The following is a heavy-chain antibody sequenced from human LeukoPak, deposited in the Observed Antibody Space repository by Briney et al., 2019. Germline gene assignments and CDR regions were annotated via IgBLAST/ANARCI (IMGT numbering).Heavy chain of an antibody. CDR1: GGSISSYY. Sequence: SETLSLTCTVSGGSISSYYWSWIRQPPGKGLEWTGYIYYSGSTNYNPSLKSRVTISVDTSKNQFSLKLNSVTAADTAVYYCARGIAAAGLFDYWGQGTLVTVSS. CDR2: IYYSGST. J-gene: IGHJ4*02. V-gene: IGHV4-59*12. D-gene: IGHD6-13*01. CDR3: ARGIAAAGLFDY.